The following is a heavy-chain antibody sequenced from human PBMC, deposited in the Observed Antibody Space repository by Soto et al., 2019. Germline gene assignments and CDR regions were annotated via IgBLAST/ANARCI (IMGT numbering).Heavy chain of an antibody. CDR1: GGSINGYY. J-gene: IGHJ4*01. Sequence: QVQLQESGPGLMKPSETLSLTCTVSGGSINGYYWTWLRQSPTNGLEWIGYFHFSGSTKYNPSLESRLTISADTSKNQISLTLSSVTAADTAVYYCARASGYSYGYDDFFDNWGQGTLANVSS. CDR2: FHFSGST. V-gene: IGHV4-59*01. D-gene: IGHD5-18*01. CDR3: ARASGYSYGYDDFFDN.